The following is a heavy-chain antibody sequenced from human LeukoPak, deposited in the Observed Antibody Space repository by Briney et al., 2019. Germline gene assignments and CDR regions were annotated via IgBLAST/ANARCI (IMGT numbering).Heavy chain of an antibody. CDR2: INHSGST. V-gene: IGHV4-34*01. D-gene: IGHD6-13*01. J-gene: IGHJ5*02. Sequence: PSETLSLTCAVYGGSFSGYYWGWIRQPPGKGLEWIGEINHSGSTNYNPSLKSRVTISVDTSKNQFSLKLSSVTAADTAVYYCAREMIAAAGSWFDPWGQGTLVTVSS. CDR3: AREMIAAAGSWFDP. CDR1: GGSFSGYY.